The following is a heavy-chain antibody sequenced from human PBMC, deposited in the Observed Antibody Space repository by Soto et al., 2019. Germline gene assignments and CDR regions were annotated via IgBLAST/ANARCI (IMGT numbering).Heavy chain of an antibody. CDR3: AKNPGYYYDSTGYHFDY. D-gene: IGHD3-22*01. Sequence: PGGSLRLSCAASEFTFSTYAMSLVRQAPGKGLEWVSAISYGGGTTYYADSVKGRFTISRDNSKNTLYLQMNSLRAEDTAVYYCAKNPGYYYDSTGYHFDYWGQGTLVTVSS. V-gene: IGHV3-23*01. CDR2: ISYGGGTT. CDR1: EFTFSTYA. J-gene: IGHJ4*02.